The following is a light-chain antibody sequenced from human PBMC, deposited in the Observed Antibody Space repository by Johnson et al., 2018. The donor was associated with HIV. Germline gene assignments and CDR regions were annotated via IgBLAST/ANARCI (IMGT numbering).Light chain of an antibody. CDR1: SSNIGTND. Sequence: QSVLTQPPSVSAAPGQKVTVSCSGSSSNIGTNDVSWYQQFPGAAPKLLIYENNTRPSGIPDRFSGSKSGTSATLAITGLQTGDEADYYCGTCDSSLSAGLYGVGTGTKVTVL. V-gene: IGLV1-51*02. CDR3: GTCDSSLSAGLYG. CDR2: ENN. J-gene: IGLJ1*01.